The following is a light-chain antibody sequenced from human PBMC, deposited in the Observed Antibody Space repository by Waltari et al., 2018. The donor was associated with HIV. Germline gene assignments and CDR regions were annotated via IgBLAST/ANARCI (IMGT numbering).Light chain of an antibody. Sequence: DIQMTQSPSSLSASVGDRVTITCRASQSISNYLNWYQQKPGKAPNLRIYAASNLQSGVPSRFSGSGAGTDFTLTISSLQPEDFATYYCQQSYSTPWTFGQGTKVEIK. J-gene: IGKJ1*01. CDR3: QQSYSTPWT. CDR1: QSISNY. V-gene: IGKV1-39*01. CDR2: AAS.